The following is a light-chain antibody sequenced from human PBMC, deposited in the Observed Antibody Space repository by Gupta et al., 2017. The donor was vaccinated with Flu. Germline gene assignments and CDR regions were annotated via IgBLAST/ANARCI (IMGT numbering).Light chain of an antibody. CDR1: SSDIGCHNS. CDR3: TSYKTITVL. V-gene: IGLV2-14*01. CDR2: EVT. J-gene: IGLJ2*01. Sequence: QSALTHPASVSGSPGPSTTFSCPGTSSDIGCHNSVSWYQQHPGKAPKLMIYEVTNRPSGVSNRFSGSKSGNTASLTISGLQPEDEADYYCTSYKTITVLFGGGTKLTVL.